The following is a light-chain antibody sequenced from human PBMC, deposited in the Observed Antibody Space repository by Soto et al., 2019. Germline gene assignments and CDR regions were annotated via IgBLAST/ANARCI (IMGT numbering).Light chain of an antibody. Sequence: EIVLTQSPGTLSLSPGERATLSCRASESVSRNLAWYQQKPGQAPRLLIYGASTRATGTPARFSGSGSGTEFTLTISSLQSEDFAVYYCQQYNNWPRTFGQGTKVDIK. CDR3: QQYNNWPRT. CDR2: GAS. V-gene: IGKV3-15*01. J-gene: IGKJ1*01. CDR1: ESVSRN.